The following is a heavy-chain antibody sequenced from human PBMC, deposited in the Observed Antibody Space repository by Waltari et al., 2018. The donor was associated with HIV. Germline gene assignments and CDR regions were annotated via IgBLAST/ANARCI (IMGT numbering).Heavy chain of an antibody. CDR2: ISSSSSYI. Sequence: EVQLVESGGGLVKPGGSLRLSCAASGFTFSSYSMNWVRQAPGKGLEWVSSISSSSSYIYYADSVKGRFTIARDNAKNSLYLQMNSLRAEDTAVYYCARDGGLIAARPYWGQGTLVTVSS. CDR1: GFTFSSYS. CDR3: ARDGGLIAARPY. D-gene: IGHD6-6*01. V-gene: IGHV3-21*01. J-gene: IGHJ4*02.